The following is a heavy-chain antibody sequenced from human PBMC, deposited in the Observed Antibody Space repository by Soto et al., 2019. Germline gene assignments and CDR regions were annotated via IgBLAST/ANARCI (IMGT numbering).Heavy chain of an antibody. J-gene: IGHJ4*02. V-gene: IGHV1-18*01. CDR2: ISPHNRNT. D-gene: IGHD3-9*01. CDR3: ARDEGGYDILTGYYKAHHFDQ. Sequence: ASVKVSCKASGYTFGHFYITWVRQAPGQGLEWMGAISPHNRNTNYAEKFRGRVTMTTDTSTTTAYMELRSLRSDDTAGYYCARDEGGYDILTGYYKAHHFDQWGQGALVTVSS. CDR1: GYTFGHFY.